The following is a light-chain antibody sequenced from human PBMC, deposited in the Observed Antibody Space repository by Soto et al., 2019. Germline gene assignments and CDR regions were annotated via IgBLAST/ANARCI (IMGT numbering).Light chain of an antibody. J-gene: IGLJ1*01. V-gene: IGLV2-14*01. CDR2: EVS. CDR1: SSDVGGYNY. Sequence: QSALTQPASVSGSPGQSITISCTGTSSDVGGYNYVSWYQQHPGKAPKLMIYEVSNRPSGVSNRFSGSKSGNTASLTISGLQAEDEADYYCSSYTSSSTLCVFETGTKVTVL. CDR3: SSYTSSSTLCV.